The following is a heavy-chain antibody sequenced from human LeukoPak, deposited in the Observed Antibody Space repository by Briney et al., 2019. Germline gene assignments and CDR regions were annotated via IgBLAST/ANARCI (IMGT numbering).Heavy chain of an antibody. CDR3: ARAHSGSSLVEF. Sequence: KPSETLSLTCTVSGGSISSYYWSWIRQPPGKGLEWSGYISYSGSTNYNPSLKSRVTISVDTSKNQFSLNLSSVSAADTAVYYCARAHSGSSLVEFWGQGTLVTVSS. CDR2: ISYSGST. D-gene: IGHD1-26*01. CDR1: GGSISSYY. J-gene: IGHJ4*02. V-gene: IGHV4-59*01.